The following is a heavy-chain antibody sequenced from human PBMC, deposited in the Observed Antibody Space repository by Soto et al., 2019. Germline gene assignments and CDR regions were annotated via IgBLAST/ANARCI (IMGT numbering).Heavy chain of an antibody. V-gene: IGHV3-21*01. CDR2: ISSSSSYI. D-gene: IGHD5-12*01. CDR3: ARDSGYDFEGFSDY. CDR1: GFTFSSYS. J-gene: IGHJ4*02. Sequence: GSLRLSCAASGFTFSSYSMNWVRQAPGKGLEWVSSISSSSSYIYYADSVKGRFTISRDNAKNSLYLQMNSLRAEDTAVYYCARDSGYDFEGFSDYWGQGTLVTVSS.